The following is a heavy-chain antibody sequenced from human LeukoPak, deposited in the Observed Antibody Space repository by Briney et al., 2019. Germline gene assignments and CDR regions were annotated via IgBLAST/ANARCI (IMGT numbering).Heavy chain of an antibody. CDR3: AREYSSGFTIDY. CDR1: GFTFSNYS. D-gene: IGHD6-19*01. Sequence: GGSLRLSCAASGFTFSNYSMNWVRQAPGKGLEWVSSISRSRSYISYADSVKGRLAISRDNAKNSLYLQMNSLTAEDTAVYYCAREYSSGFTIDYWGQGTLVTVSS. CDR2: ISRSRSYI. J-gene: IGHJ4*02. V-gene: IGHV3-21*01.